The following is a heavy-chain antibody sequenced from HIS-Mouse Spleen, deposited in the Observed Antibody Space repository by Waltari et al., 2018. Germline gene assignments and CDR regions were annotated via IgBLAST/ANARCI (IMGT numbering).Heavy chain of an antibody. CDR2: IIPILGIA. CDR3: ARDVGVTKNYYYYGMDV. D-gene: IGHD4-4*01. CDR1: GGTFSSYA. V-gene: IGHV1-69*04. Sequence: QVQMVQSGAEVKKPGSSVKVSCKASGGTFSSYAISWVRQAPGQGLEWMGRIIPILGIANYAQKFQGRVTITADKSTSTAYMELSSLRSEDTAVYYCARDVGVTKNYYYYGMDVWGQGTTVTVSS. J-gene: IGHJ6*02.